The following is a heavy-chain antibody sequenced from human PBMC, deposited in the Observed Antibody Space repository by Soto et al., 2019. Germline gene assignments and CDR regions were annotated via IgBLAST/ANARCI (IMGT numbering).Heavy chain of an antibody. CDR3: ASYCSSTSCPDPRADY. CDR2: ISSSGSTI. CDR1: GFTFSSYE. D-gene: IGHD2-2*01. J-gene: IGHJ4*02. Sequence: GGSLRLSCAASGFTFSSYEMNWVRQAPGKGLEWVSYISSSGSTIYYADSVKGRFTISRDNAKNSLYLQMNSLRAEDTAVYYCASYCSSTSCPDPRADYWGQGTLATVSS. V-gene: IGHV3-48*03.